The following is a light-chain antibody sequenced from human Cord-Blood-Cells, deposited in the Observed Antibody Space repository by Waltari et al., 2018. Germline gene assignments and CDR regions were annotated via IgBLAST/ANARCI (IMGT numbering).Light chain of an antibody. Sequence: QSALTQPRSVSGSPGQSVTIYFAGTSSDVGGYNYVSWYQQHPGKAPKLMIYEVSKRPSGVPDRFSGSKSCNTASLTISGLQAEDEADYYCCSYAGSYTYVFGTGTKVTVL. V-gene: IGLV2-11*01. CDR1: SSDVGGYNY. J-gene: IGLJ1*01. CDR2: EVS. CDR3: CSYAGSYTYV.